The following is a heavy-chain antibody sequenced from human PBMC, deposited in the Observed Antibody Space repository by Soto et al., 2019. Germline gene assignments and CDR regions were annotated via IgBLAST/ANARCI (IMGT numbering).Heavy chain of an antibody. J-gene: IGHJ6*03. D-gene: IGHD2-2*01. Sequence: GGSLRLSCAASGFTFSNAWMSWVRQAPGKGLEWVGRIKSKTDGGTTDYAAPVKGRFTISRDDSKNTLYLQMNSLKTEDTAVYYCTTAYCSSTSCYGEYYYYYYMDVWGKGTTVTVSS. CDR3: TTAYCSSTSCYGEYYYYYYMDV. CDR1: GFTFSNAW. V-gene: IGHV3-15*01. CDR2: IKSKTDGGTT.